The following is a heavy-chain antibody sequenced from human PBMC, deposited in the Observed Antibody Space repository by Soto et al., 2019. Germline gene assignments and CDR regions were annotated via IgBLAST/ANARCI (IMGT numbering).Heavy chain of an antibody. CDR2: IYYSGST. Sequence: PSETLSLTCTVSGSSISSSSYYWGWIRQPPGKGLEWIGSIYYSGSTYYNPSLKSRVTISVDTSKNQFSLKLSSVTAADTAVYYGARHVGRLAPVNYWGQGTLVTVSS. CDR3: ARHVGRLAPVNY. D-gene: IGHD6-19*01. V-gene: IGHV4-39*01. CDR1: GSSISSSSYY. J-gene: IGHJ4*02.